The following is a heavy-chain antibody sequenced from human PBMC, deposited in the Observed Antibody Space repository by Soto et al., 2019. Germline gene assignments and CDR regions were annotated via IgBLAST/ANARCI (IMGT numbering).Heavy chain of an antibody. CDR1: GFTFSSYS. CDR2: ISSSSSYI. D-gene: IGHD3-3*01. V-gene: IGHV3-21*01. J-gene: IGHJ5*02. CDR3: ARAPEESPEEVLRFLEWLLTNWFDP. Sequence: GGSLRLSCAASGFTFSSYSMNWVRQAPGKGLEWVSSISSSSSYIYYADSVKGRFTISRDNAKNSLYLQMNSLRAEETAVYYCARAPEESPEEVLRFLEWLLTNWFDPWGQGTLVTVSS.